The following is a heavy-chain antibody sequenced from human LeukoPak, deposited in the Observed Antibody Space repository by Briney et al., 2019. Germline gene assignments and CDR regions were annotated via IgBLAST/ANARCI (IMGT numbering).Heavy chain of an antibody. J-gene: IGHJ4*02. V-gene: IGHV3-9*01. D-gene: IGHD3-22*01. Sequence: GGSLRLSCAASGFTFDDYAMHWVRQAPGKGLEWVSGISWNSGSIGYADSVKGRFTISRDNAKNSLYLQMNSLRAEDTALYYCAKDIGPPDYYYDSSGYLPLGYDYWGQGTLVTVSS. CDR1: GFTFDDYA. CDR3: AKDIGPPDYYYDSSGYLPLGYDY. CDR2: ISWNSGSI.